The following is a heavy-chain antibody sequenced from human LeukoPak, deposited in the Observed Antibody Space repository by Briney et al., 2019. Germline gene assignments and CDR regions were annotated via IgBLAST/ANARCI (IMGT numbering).Heavy chain of an antibody. CDR3: AKDGRFLAQDYYYMDV. D-gene: IGHD3-3*01. Sequence: GGSLRLSSAASGFTFSGYWMHWVRQAPGKGLGWVSRINSVGSSTSYADSVKGRFTISRDNAKNTLYLQMDRLRAEDTAVYYCAKDGRFLAQDYYYMDVWGKGTTVTVSS. CDR2: INSVGSST. V-gene: IGHV3-74*01. J-gene: IGHJ6*03. CDR1: GFTFSGYW.